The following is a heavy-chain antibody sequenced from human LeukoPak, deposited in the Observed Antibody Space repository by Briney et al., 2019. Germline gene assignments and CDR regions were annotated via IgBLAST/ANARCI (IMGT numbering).Heavy chain of an antibody. CDR2: MNPNSGNT. V-gene: IGHV1-8*01. J-gene: IGHJ4*02. D-gene: IGHD1-26*01. CDR3: ARCPPSGSYACVH. Sequence: ASVKVSCKASGYTFTSYDINWVRQAPGQGLEWMGWMNPNSGNTCYAQKFQGRVTMTRNTSISTAYMELSSLRSEDTAVYYCARCPPSGSYACVHWGQGTLVTVSS. CDR1: GYTFTSYD.